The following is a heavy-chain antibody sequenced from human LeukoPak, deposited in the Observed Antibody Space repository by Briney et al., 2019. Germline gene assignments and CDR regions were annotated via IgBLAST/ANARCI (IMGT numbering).Heavy chain of an antibody. CDR1: GGSFSGYY. J-gene: IGHJ5*02. D-gene: IGHD6-6*01. CDR3: ARGFEEQLVPEVYFDP. V-gene: IGHV4-34*01. CDR2: INHSGST. Sequence: PSETLSLTCAVYGGSFSGYYWSWIRQPPGKGLEWIGEINHSGSTNYNPSLKSRVTISVDTSKNQFSLKLSSVTAADTAVYYCARGFEEQLVPEVYFDPWGQGTLVTVSS.